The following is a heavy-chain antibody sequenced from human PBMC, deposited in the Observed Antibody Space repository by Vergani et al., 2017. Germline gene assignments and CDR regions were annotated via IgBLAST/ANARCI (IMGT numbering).Heavy chain of an antibody. V-gene: IGHV1-3*01. J-gene: IGHJ3*01. CDR3: ARAPFRITAAEDYAFDV. CDR1: GYTSISYA. D-gene: IGHD6-13*01. Sequence: QVQLVQSGAEVKKPGASVKVSCKASGYTSISYAMHWVRQAPGQRLEWMGWINAGNGNTKYSQKFQGRVTITRDTSASTAYMELSSLRSEDTAVYYCARAPFRITAAEDYAFDVWGQGTLVTVSS. CDR2: INAGNGNT.